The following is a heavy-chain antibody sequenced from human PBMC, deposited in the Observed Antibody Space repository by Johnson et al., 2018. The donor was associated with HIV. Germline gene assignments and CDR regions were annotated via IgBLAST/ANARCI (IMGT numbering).Heavy chain of an antibody. CDR1: GFTFSSYD. CDR2: IYSGGNT. J-gene: IGHJ3*02. Sequence: EVQLVESGGGLVQPGGSLRLSCAASGFTFSSYDMHWVRQAPGKGLEWVSVIYSGGNTYYADPVKGRFTISRGNSKNTLYLQMNSLRAEDTAVYYCARDPIGGAFDIWGQGTMVIVSS. V-gene: IGHV3-66*01. D-gene: IGHD3-16*01. CDR3: ARDPIGGAFDI.